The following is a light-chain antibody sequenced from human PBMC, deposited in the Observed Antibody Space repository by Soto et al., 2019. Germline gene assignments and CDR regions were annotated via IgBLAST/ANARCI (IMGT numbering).Light chain of an antibody. CDR1: QSIASSY. CDR3: KQFSMPPIT. CDR2: RTF. Sequence: EIVLTQSPGTLSLSPGERATLSCSASQSIASSYLAWYQQKPGQPPRLLLYRTFNMATGIPDRLSGRGSGTDFTLTISRLETEDFAVYFCKQFSMPPITFGGGTTVEI. J-gene: IGKJ4*01. V-gene: IGKV3-20*01.